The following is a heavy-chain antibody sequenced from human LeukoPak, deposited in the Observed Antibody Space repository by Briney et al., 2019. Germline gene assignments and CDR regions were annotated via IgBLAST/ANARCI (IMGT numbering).Heavy chain of an antibody. J-gene: IGHJ4*02. V-gene: IGHV3-7*01. CDR2: VGRDRSEK. D-gene: IGHD1-26*01. CDR3: AKVGTWELQRVFEN. Sequence: PGGSLRLSCAASGFTFSDYWMTWVRQVPGKGLEWVANVGRDRSEKNYVDSVEGRFTISRDNAKKSLDLEMNSLRVEDTALYYCAKVGTWELQRVFENWGQGTLVTVSS. CDR1: GFTFSDYW.